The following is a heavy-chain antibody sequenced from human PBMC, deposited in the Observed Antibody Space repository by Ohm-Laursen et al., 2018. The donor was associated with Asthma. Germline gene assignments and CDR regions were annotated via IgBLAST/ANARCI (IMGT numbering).Heavy chain of an antibody. J-gene: IGHJ4*02. D-gene: IGHD3-22*01. CDR2: IIGSGATT. CDR3: AKARDSSGYYVDY. CDR1: GFTFSNFA. Sequence: SLRLSCTASGFTFSNFAMSWVRQAPGKGLEWVSAIIGSGATTYFADSVKGRFTISRDNSKNTLYLQMNSLRAEDTAVYYCAKARDSSGYYVDYWGQGTLVTVSS. V-gene: IGHV3-23*01.